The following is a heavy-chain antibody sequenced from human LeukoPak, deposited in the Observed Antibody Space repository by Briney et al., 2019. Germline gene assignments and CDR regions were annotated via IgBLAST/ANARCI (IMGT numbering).Heavy chain of an antibody. V-gene: IGHV3-49*03. CDR2: IRSKASGWTT. CDR1: GFNIGDYA. Sequence: PGGSLRLSCTASGFNIGDYAMSWFRQAPGKGLEWVSFIRSKASGWTTEYAASVKGRFSISRDDSKSIAYLQLNSLKTEDTAVYYCTRVVYGRGWYWGQGTLVTASS. J-gene: IGHJ4*02. D-gene: IGHD6-19*01. CDR3: TRVVYGRGWY.